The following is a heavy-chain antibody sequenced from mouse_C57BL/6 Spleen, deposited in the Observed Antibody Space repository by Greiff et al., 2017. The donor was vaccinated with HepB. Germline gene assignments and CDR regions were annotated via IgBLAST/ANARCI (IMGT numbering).Heavy chain of an antibody. Sequence: EVMLVESEGGLVQPGSSMKLSCTASGFTFSDYYMAWVRQVPEKGLEWVANINYDGSSTYYLDSLKSRFIISRDNAKNILYLQMSSLKSEDTATYYCARGQLGPNWYFDVWGTGTTVTVSS. CDR3: ARGQLGPNWYFDV. J-gene: IGHJ1*03. V-gene: IGHV5-16*01. D-gene: IGHD4-1*02. CDR2: INYDGSST. CDR1: GFTFSDYY.